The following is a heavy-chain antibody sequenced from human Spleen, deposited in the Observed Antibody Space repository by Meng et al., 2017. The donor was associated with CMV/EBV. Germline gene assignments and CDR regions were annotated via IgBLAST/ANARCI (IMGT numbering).Heavy chain of an antibody. V-gene: IGHV4-34*01. J-gene: IGHJ3*02. CDR1: GGSFNDAF. Sequence: SQTLSLTCAVYGGSFNDAFWTWLRQPPGKGLQWIGETSHGGTSNYNPSLKSRVTISVDTSKNQFSLKLSSVIAADTAVYYCARVQGRRAPDAFDMWGQGTMVTVSS. CDR3: ARVQGRRAPDAFDM. CDR2: TSHGGTS.